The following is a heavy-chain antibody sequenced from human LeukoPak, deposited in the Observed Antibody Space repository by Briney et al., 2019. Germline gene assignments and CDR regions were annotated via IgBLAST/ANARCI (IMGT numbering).Heavy chain of an antibody. J-gene: IGHJ3*02. Sequence: PSETLSLTCTVSGYSISSYYWSWIRQPPGKGLEWIAYIYYSGSTNYNPSLKSRVTISVDTSKNQFSLKLSSVTAADTAVYYCARFILRYFDWLKINAFDIWGQGTMVTVSS. D-gene: IGHD3-9*01. CDR3: ARFILRYFDWLKINAFDI. CDR2: IYYSGST. V-gene: IGHV4-59*08. CDR1: GYSISSYY.